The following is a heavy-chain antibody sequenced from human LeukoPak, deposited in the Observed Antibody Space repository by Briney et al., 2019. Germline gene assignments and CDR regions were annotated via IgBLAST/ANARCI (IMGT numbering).Heavy chain of an antibody. CDR1: GFTFSSYG. V-gene: IGHV3-30*02. CDR3: ARDQRVTGRPDIDY. D-gene: IGHD6-6*01. Sequence: PGGSLRLSCAASGFTFSSYGMHWVRQAPGKGLEWVSFTRYDGSNKYYADSVKGRFTISRDNAKNTLYLQMNNLRAEDTAMYYCARDQRVTGRPDIDYWGQGTLVIVSS. CDR2: TRYDGSNK. J-gene: IGHJ4*02.